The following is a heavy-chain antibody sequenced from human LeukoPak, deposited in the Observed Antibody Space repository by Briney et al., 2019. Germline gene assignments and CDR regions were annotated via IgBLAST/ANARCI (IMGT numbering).Heavy chain of an antibody. CDR2: ISSNGGST. D-gene: IGHD5-18*01. V-gene: IGHV3-64D*06. CDR3: VKVEQLWYPNNYYFDY. J-gene: IGHJ4*02. Sequence: QTGGSLRLSCAASGFTFSSYAMHWVRQAPGKGLEYVSAISSNGGSTYYADSVKGRFTISRDNSKNTLYLQMSSLRAEDTAVYYCVKVEQLWYPNNYYFDYWGQGTLVTVSS. CDR1: GFTFSSYA.